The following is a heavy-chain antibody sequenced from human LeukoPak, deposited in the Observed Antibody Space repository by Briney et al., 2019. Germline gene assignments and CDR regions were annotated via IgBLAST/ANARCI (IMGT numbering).Heavy chain of an antibody. Sequence: GGSLRLSCAASGFTFSSYSMNWVRQAPGKGLEWVSVIYSGGSTYYADSVKGRFTISRDNSKNTLYLQMNSLRAEDTAVYYCARGYCGGDCYSRFGYYYYYYMDVWGKGTTVTISS. CDR3: ARGYCGGDCYSRFGYYYYYYMDV. CDR2: IYSGGST. CDR1: GFTFSSYS. V-gene: IGHV3-66*01. D-gene: IGHD2-21*02. J-gene: IGHJ6*03.